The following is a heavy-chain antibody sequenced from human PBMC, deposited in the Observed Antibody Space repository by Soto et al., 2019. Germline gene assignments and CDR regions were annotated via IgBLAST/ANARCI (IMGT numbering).Heavy chain of an antibody. Sequence: QVQLVQSGAEVKKPGASVKVSCKASGYTFSSYGTSWVRQAPGQGLEWMGWISAYNGNTNLAKKFQGRVTMITDTSTSTAYMVLRSLRSDDTAVYFCARGGIYCTNGVCSFYGMDVRGQGTTVTVSS. CDR3: ARGGIYCTNGVCSFYGMDV. CDR1: GYTFSSYG. J-gene: IGHJ6*02. D-gene: IGHD2-8*01. V-gene: IGHV1-18*01. CDR2: ISAYNGNT.